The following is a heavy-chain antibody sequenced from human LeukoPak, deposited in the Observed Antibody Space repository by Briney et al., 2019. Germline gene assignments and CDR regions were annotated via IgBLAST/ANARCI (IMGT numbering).Heavy chain of an antibody. J-gene: IGHJ5*02. V-gene: IGHV4-34*01. Sequence: PSDTLSLTCGVYGGSFSNYFWTWIRQSPAKGLEXXXXXXXXGDTDYNPSLKRRANISIDTSRSQFSLTLSSVTAADTAMYYCARVVGIAVVPGATEDNYFDPWGQGTQVTVSS. CDR1: GGSFSNYF. D-gene: IGHD2-2*01. CDR2: XXXXGDT. CDR3: ARVVGIAVVPGATEDNYFDP.